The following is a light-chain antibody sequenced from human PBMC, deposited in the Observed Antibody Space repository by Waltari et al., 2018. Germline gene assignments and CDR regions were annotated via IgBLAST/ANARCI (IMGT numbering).Light chain of an antibody. CDR2: DVS. V-gene: IGLV2-14*01. J-gene: IGLJ1*01. Sequence: QSDLPQPTSVSGSPGQSITISCTGTNSDVGAYDYVSWYQQYPGKAPKLVIFDVSSRPSGASGRFSGSKSGNTASLIISHLQAEDEADYYCSSYTTNRHYVFGAGTKVTVL. CDR3: SSYTTNRHYV. CDR1: NSDVGAYDY.